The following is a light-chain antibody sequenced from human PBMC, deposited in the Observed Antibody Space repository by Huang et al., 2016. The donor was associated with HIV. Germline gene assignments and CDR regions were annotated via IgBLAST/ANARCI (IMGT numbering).Light chain of an antibody. CDR1: QSINSN. CDR2: GAS. J-gene: IGKJ4*01. V-gene: IGKV3-15*01. CDR3: QQYNNWPPLT. Sequence: EVGMTQSPVTLSVSPGGRATLSCRASQSINSNLAWYQQKPGQAPRLLISGASTRATGVPARFSGSGSGTEFSLTINSLQSEDDAVYYCQQYNNWPPLTFGGGTKVEMK.